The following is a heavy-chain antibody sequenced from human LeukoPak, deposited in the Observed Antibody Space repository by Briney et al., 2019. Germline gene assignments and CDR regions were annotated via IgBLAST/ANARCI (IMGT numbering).Heavy chain of an antibody. CDR1: GGSISSYY. D-gene: IGHD2-2*01. Sequence: PSETLSLTCTVSGGSISSYYWSWIRQPPGKGLEWIGYIYYSGSTNYNPSLKSRVTISVDTSKNQFSLKLSSVTAADTAVYYCASQGTSYNWFDPWGQGTLVTVSS. CDR3: ASQGTSYNWFDP. J-gene: IGHJ5*02. CDR2: IYYSGST. V-gene: IGHV4-59*01.